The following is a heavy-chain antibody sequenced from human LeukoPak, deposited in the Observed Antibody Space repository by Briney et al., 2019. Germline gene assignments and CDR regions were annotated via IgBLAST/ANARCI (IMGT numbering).Heavy chain of an antibody. D-gene: IGHD1-26*01. CDR3: ARVRVGSGTSHAADAFDI. CDR1: GFTFSRYW. Sequence: GGSLRLSCVASGFTFSRYWMHWVRQAPGKGLVWVSRSNSDGSSTSYADSVKGRFTISRDNAKNTLYLQMNSLRAEDTAVYYCARVRVGSGTSHAADAFDIWGQGTMVTVSS. CDR2: SNSDGSST. J-gene: IGHJ3*02. V-gene: IGHV3-74*01.